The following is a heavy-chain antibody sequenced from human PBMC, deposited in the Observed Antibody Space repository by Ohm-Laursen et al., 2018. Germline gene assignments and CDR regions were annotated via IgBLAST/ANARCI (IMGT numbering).Heavy chain of an antibody. D-gene: IGHD6-19*01. CDR1: GGSISSYY. J-gene: IGHJ4*02. Sequence: GTLSLTCPVSGGSISSYYWTWIRQPPGKGLEWIGYIYTSGSTNYNPSLKSRVTMSVDTSKNQFSLKLSSVTAADTAVYYCARAAGSSGWYYFDYWGQGTLVTVSS. CDR2: IYTSGST. V-gene: IGHV4-4*08. CDR3: ARAAGSSGWYYFDY.